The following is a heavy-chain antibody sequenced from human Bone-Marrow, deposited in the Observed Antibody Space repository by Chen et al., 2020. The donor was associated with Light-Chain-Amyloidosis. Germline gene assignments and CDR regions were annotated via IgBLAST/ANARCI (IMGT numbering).Heavy chain of an antibody. V-gene: IGHV3-74*01. CDR2: INSDGSST. Sequence: EVQLVESGGGLVQPGGSLRLSCAASGFTFSSYWMHWVRQAPGKGLVWVSRINSDGSSTSYADCVKGRFTISRDNAKNTLYLQMNSLRAEDTAVYYCARDTTGRNYDILTGYYAIGYGMDVWGQGTTVTVSS. CDR3: ARDTTGRNYDILTGYYAIGYGMDV. J-gene: IGHJ6*02. D-gene: IGHD3-9*01. CDR1: GFTFSSYW.